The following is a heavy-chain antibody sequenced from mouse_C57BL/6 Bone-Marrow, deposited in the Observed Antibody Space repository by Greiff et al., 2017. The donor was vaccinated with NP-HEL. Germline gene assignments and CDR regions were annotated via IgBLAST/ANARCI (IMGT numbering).Heavy chain of an antibody. D-gene: IGHD1-1*01. V-gene: IGHV14-4*01. CDR2: IDPENGDT. CDR1: GFNIKDDY. J-gene: IGHJ4*01. CDR3: TRREPTVVAYYYAMDY. Sequence: VQLQQSGAELVRPGASVKLSCTASGFNIKDDYMHWVKQRPEQGLEWIGWIDPENGDTEYASKFQGKATITADTSSNTAYLPLSSLTSADTAVYFCTRREPTVVAYYYAMDYWGQGTSVTVSS.